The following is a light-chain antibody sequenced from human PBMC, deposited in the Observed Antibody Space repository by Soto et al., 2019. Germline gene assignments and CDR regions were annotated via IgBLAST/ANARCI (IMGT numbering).Light chain of an antibody. CDR1: QSVNSDY. V-gene: IGKV3-20*01. CDR2: AKS. CDR3: QQYGNSPQT. J-gene: IGKJ1*01. Sequence: EIVLTQSPDTLSLSPGERATLSCRASQSVNSDYLAWYRQKPGQAPSLLMYAKSTRATSIPDRFYGSGSGTDFTLTIYRLEPEDFAMYYCQQYGNSPQTFGQGTKVEI.